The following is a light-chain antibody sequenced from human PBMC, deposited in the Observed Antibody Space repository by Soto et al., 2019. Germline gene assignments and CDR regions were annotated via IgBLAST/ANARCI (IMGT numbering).Light chain of an antibody. CDR2: VAP. Sequence: IQLTQSPSSLSASVGDRVTITCLASQDITNFLAWYQQKPGKATKLLIYVAPTLQSGVPSRFSGSGSGTDFTLTISSLQPEDFATYFCQQVESYPSTFGGGTKVDIK. CDR1: QDITNF. CDR3: QQVESYPST. V-gene: IGKV1-9*01. J-gene: IGKJ4*01.